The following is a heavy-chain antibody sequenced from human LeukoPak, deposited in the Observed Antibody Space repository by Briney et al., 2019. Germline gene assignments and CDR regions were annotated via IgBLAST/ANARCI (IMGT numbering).Heavy chain of an antibody. CDR3: ARQYRDGYSSGGGDY. CDR2: IHPGDSDT. V-gene: IGHV5-51*01. D-gene: IGHD6-19*01. J-gene: IGHJ4*02. CDR1: GYSFTSYW. Sequence: GESLKISCKGSGYSFTSYWIGWVRQMPGKGLEWMGIIHPGDSDTRYSPSFQGQVTISADKSISTAYLQWSSLKASDTAMYYCARQYRDGYSSGGGDYWGQGTLVTVSS.